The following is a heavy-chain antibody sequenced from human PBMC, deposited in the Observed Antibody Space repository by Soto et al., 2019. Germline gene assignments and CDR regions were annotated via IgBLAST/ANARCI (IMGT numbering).Heavy chain of an antibody. J-gene: IGHJ4*02. Sequence: GGSLRLSCAASGFTFSSYALRCVRQAPGKGLDWFSASSGSGVSTYYADSVKGRFTISRDNSKNTLYLQMNSLRAEDTAVYYCAKDGARGDSCGYYYRSDYFDYWGQGTLVTVSS. CDR3: AKDGARGDSCGYYYRSDYFDY. CDR2: SSGSGVST. V-gene: IGHV3-23*01. CDR1: GFTFSSYA. D-gene: IGHD3-22*01.